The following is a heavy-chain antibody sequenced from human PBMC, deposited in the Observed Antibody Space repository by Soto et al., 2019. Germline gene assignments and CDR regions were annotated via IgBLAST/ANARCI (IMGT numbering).Heavy chain of an antibody. Sequence: ASVKVSCKTSGYTFTNYAMHWVRQAPGQRLEWMGWINAGNGNTKYSQKFQGRVTITRDTSASTAYMELSSLRSEDTAVYYCARDLSVPYYYYGMDVWGQGTTVTVSS. CDR3: ARDLSVPYYYYGMDV. CDR1: GYTFTNYA. CDR2: INAGNGNT. J-gene: IGHJ6*02. V-gene: IGHV1-3*01.